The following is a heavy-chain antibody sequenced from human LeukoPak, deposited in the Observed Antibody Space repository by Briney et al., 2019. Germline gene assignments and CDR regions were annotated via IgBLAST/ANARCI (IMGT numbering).Heavy chain of an antibody. CDR2: INSDESST. J-gene: IGHJ5*02. V-gene: IGHV3-74*01. CDR1: GFTFSNYG. D-gene: IGHD5-18*01. CDR3: ARDLPGYSYGLDL. Sequence: GGSLRLSCAASGFTFSNYGMNWVRQAPGKGLVWVSRINSDESSTTYADSVKGRFTIYRDSAKSTLYLQMDSLRAEDTAVYYCARDLPGYSYGLDLWGQGTLVTVSS.